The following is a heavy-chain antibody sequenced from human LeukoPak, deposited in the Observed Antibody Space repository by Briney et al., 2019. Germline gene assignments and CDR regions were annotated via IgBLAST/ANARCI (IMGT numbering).Heavy chain of an antibody. D-gene: IGHD4-23*01. Sequence: GESLKISCKGSGYSFTNNWIGWVRQMPGKGLEWMGVIYPSDSDTRYSPSFQGQVTISADKSISTAYLQWRSLKVSDSAMYYCARLTAVVTFDYWGQGTLVTVSS. CDR3: ARLTAVVTFDY. J-gene: IGHJ4*02. CDR2: IYPSDSDT. V-gene: IGHV5-51*01. CDR1: GYSFTNNW.